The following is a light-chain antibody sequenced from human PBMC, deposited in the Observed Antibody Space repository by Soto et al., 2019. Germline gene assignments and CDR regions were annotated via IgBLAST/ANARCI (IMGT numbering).Light chain of an antibody. V-gene: IGKV3D-15*01. Sequence: DIVMTQSPVPLSVCPEERATLSCKASQNISRSLAWYQQKPGQPPRLLIYGASTRATGVPARFSGSGSRTEFTRTISSLQSEEFAVYYCQQYGSSPPSITVGQGTRLEI. CDR1: QNISRS. J-gene: IGKJ5*01. CDR3: QQYGSSPPSIT. CDR2: GAS.